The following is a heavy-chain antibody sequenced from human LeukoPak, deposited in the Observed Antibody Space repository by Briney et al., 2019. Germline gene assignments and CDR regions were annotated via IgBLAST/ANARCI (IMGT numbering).Heavy chain of an antibody. D-gene: IGHD6-6*01. CDR2: ISSSGSTI. Sequence: GGSLRLSCAASGFTFSDYYMSWIRQAPGKGLEWVSYISSSGSTIYYADSVKGRFTISRDNAKNSLYLQMNSLRAEDTAVYYCASSGWLGIAACPGAFDIWGQGTMVTVSS. CDR3: ASSGWLGIAACPGAFDI. V-gene: IGHV3-11*04. J-gene: IGHJ3*02. CDR1: GFTFSDYY.